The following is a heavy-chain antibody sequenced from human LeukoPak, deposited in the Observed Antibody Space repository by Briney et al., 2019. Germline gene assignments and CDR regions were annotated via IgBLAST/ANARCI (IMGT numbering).Heavy chain of an antibody. CDR1: GFTFSSYS. Sequence: PGGSLRLSCAASGFTFSSYSMNWVRQAPGKGLEWVANIKQDGSEKYYVDSVKGRFTISRDNAKNSLYLQMNSLRAEDTAVYYCARVGYSIAQGYYYYYMDVWGKGTTVTVSS. V-gene: IGHV3-7*01. D-gene: IGHD6-13*01. CDR3: ARVGYSIAQGYYYYYMDV. J-gene: IGHJ6*03. CDR2: IKQDGSEK.